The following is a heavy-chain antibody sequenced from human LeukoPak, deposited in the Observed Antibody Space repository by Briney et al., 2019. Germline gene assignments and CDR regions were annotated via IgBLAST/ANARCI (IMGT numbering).Heavy chain of an antibody. CDR1: GFTFSNYA. D-gene: IGHD6-19*01. CDR2: IRAGGINT. Sequence: GGSSRLSCAASGFTFSNYAVSWVRQAPGKGRECISDIRAGGINTYSADSVKGRFTISRDNSKNTLSLQKSSLRAEDTAVYYCARDMFPTGWSAFDIWGPGTMATVSS. V-gene: IGHV3-23*01. J-gene: IGHJ3*02. CDR3: ARDMFPTGWSAFDI.